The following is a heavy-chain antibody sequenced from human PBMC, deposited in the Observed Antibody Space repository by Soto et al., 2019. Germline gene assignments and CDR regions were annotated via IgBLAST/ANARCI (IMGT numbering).Heavy chain of an antibody. Sequence: QVQLLQSGAEVRKPGASVKVSCKASGYTFTNYGITWVRQAPGQGLEWMGGIGTYNGDTHYTQRLQGRVTMTTDTFNSTAYMELGGMRSDDTAIYYWARVRQLVGYFYNYMDVWGKGTTVTVSS. CDR3: ARVRQLVGYFYNYMDV. J-gene: IGHJ6*03. CDR2: IGTYNGDT. D-gene: IGHD6-6*01. CDR1: GYTFTNYG. V-gene: IGHV1-18*01.